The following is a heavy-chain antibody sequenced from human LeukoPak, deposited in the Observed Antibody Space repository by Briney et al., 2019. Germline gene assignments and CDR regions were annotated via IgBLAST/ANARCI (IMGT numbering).Heavy chain of an antibody. CDR1: GFTFSNAW. CDR3: TTDWVRGAFYYYGMEV. Sequence: GGSLRLSCAASGFTFSNAWMSWVRQAPGKGLEWVGRIKSKTDGGTTDYAAPVKGRFTISRDDSKNTLYLQMNSLKTEDTAVYYCTTDWVRGAFYYYGMEVWGKGTTVTVSS. V-gene: IGHV3-15*01. D-gene: IGHD3-10*01. J-gene: IGHJ6*04. CDR2: IKSKTDGGTT.